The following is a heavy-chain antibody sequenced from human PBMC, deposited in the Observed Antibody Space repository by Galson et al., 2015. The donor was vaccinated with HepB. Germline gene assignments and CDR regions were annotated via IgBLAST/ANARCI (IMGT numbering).Heavy chain of an antibody. CDR1: GGSISSYY. V-gene: IGHV4-59*08. CDR2: IYYSGST. D-gene: IGHD4-17*01. Sequence: TLSLTCTVSGGSISSYYWSWIRQPPGKGLEWIGYIYYSGSTNYNPSLKSRVTISVDTSKNQFSLKLSSVTAADTAVYYCASVPDYGDYGAFDIWGQGTMVTVSS. J-gene: IGHJ3*02. CDR3: ASVPDYGDYGAFDI.